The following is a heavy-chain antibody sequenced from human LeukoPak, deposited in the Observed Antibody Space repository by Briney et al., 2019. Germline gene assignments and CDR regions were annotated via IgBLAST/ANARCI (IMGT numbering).Heavy chain of an antibody. CDR1: GFTFSSYG. CDR2: ISGSGGST. V-gene: IGHV3-23*01. D-gene: IGHD6-19*01. J-gene: IGHJ4*02. CDR3: ARDQPGIAVAGFLRRFDY. Sequence: GGSLRLSCAASGFTFSSYGMSWVRQAPGKGLEWVSAISGSGGSTYYADSVKGRFTISRDNAKKSVYLQMNSLRAEDTAVYYCARDQPGIAVAGFLRRFDYWGQGTLVTVSS.